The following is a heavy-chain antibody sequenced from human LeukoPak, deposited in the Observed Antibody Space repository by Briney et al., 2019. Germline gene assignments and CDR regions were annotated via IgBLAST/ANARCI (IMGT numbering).Heavy chain of an antibody. D-gene: IGHD1-1*01. CDR1: GGSISSYY. Sequence: SETLSLTCTVSGGSISSYYWSWIRQSQGKGLEWIGYIYYSGSTNYNPSLKSRVTISVDTSKNQFSLKLSSVTAADTAVYYCARGRNEPLHFDYWGQGTLVTVSS. J-gene: IGHJ4*02. V-gene: IGHV4-59*01. CDR3: ARGRNEPLHFDY. CDR2: IYYSGST.